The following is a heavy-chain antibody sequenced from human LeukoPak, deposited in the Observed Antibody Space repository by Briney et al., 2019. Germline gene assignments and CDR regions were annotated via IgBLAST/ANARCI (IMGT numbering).Heavy chain of an antibody. CDR2: ISTSSSSSYI. CDR1: GFTFSSYH. Sequence: GGSLRLPCVVSGFTFSSYHMNWVRQAPGKGLEWVSSISTSSSSSYIYYADSVTGRFTISRDNAKNSLYLQMNSLRAEDTAVYYCARRATTERGHSYGLDYWGQGTLVTVSS. CDR3: ARRATTERGHSYGLDY. D-gene: IGHD5-18*01. V-gene: IGHV3-21*01. J-gene: IGHJ4*02.